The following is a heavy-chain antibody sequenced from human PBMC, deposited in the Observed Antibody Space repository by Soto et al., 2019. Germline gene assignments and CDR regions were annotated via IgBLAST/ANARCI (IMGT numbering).Heavy chain of an antibody. Sequence: HPGGSLRLSCTTSGFSFRSYAMHWVRQAPGKGLEWVALISHDGRHIFYADSVKDRFSISRDNPKRTLYLEMNSLRGEDTAVYYCAKGRTQTARDASLDYWGQGTLVTVSS. CDR2: ISHDGRHI. V-gene: IGHV3-30*04. D-gene: IGHD2-21*02. CDR1: GFSFRSYA. J-gene: IGHJ4*02. CDR3: AKGRTQTARDASLDY.